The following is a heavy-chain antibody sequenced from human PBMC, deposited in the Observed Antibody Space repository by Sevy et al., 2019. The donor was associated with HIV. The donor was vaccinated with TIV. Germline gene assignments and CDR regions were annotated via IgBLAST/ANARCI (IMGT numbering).Heavy chain of an antibody. CDR1: GLSVSDNF. D-gene: IGHD3-3*01. J-gene: IGHJ4*02. CDR2: IYIGHNT. CDR3: ARGKHVSDYYGSFDY. Sequence: GGFLRLSCAASGLSVSDNFMSWVRQAPGKGLEWVSVIYIGHNTYYADSVKGRSTISRDNAENTLFLQMNSLRVEDTAVYYCARGKHVSDYYGSFDYWGQGTLVTVSS. V-gene: IGHV3-53*01.